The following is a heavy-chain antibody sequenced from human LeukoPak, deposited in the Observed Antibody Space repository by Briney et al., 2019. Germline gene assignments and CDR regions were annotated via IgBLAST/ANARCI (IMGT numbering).Heavy chain of an antibody. V-gene: IGHV4-39*07. Sequence: SETLSLTCTVSGGSIRSNSYYWGWIRQPPGKGLEWIGSIYYSGSTYHNLSLKSRVSISVDTSKNQFSLKLSSVTAADTAVYYCARAGGFTIVRGAVNNWFDPWGQGALVTVSS. CDR1: GGSIRSNSYY. CDR3: ARAGGFTIVRGAVNNWFDP. J-gene: IGHJ5*02. CDR2: IYYSGST. D-gene: IGHD3-10*01.